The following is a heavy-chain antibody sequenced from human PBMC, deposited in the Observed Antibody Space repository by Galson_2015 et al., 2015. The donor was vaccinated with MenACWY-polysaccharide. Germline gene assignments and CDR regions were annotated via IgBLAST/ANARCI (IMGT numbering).Heavy chain of an antibody. Sequence: SLRLSCAASGFTFSSYSMNWVRQAPGRGLEWVSSISSSRTSIYYEDSVKGLFTISRDNAKNLLYLQMNSLRAEDTALYYCRRDERYCRGDMCSPFDYGGQGTLVTVSS. D-gene: IGHD2-21*01. J-gene: IGHJ4*02. V-gene: IGHV3-21*01. CDR2: ISSSRTSI. CDR3: RRDERYCRGDMCSPFDY. CDR1: GFTFSSYS.